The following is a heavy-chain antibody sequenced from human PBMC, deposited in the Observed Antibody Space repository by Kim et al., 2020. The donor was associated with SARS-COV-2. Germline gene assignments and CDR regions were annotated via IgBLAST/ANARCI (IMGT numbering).Heavy chain of an antibody. V-gene: IGHV3-11*04. J-gene: IGHJ4*02. Sequence: SVKGQFTISRENSKNSLYLKMNSLRGEDTAVYYCARALRPYSSGWYGNDYWGQGTLVTVSS. CDR3: ARALRPYSSGWYGNDY. D-gene: IGHD6-13*01.